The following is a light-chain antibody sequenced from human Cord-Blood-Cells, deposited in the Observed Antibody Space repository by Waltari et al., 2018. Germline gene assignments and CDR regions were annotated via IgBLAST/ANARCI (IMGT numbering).Light chain of an antibody. J-gene: IGLJ3*02. Sequence: QSALTQPASVSGSPGKSLTISCTGTSSDVGSYNLVSWYQQHPGKAPKPMIYEGSKRPSGVSNRFSCSKAGNTASLTISGLQAEDEADYYCCSYAGSSTWVFGGGTKLTVL. V-gene: IGLV2-23*01. CDR2: EGS. CDR3: CSYAGSSTWV. CDR1: SSDVGSYNL.